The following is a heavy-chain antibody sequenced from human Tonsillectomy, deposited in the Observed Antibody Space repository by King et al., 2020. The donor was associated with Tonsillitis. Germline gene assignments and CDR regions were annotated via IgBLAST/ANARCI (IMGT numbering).Heavy chain of an antibody. J-gene: IGHJ4*02. D-gene: IGHD3-3*01. Sequence: SVKGRFTISRDNAKNSLYLQMNSLRAEDTALYYCAKGREWLFEHFDSWGQG. V-gene: IGHV3-9*01. CDR3: AKGREWLFEHFDS.